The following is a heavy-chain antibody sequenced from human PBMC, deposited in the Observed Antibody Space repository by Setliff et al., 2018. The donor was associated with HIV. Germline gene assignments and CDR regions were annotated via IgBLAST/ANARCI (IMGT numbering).Heavy chain of an antibody. CDR1: GFTFSDHY. CDR2: MRNKDYSYIT. D-gene: IGHD3-22*01. Sequence: GGSLRLSCAASGFTFSDHYMDWVRQAPGKGLEWVGRMRNKDYSYITDYAASVKGRFTISRDDSKNSAYLQMNSLKTEDTAVYYCTRVIGIVVVITIDVWGKGTTVTVSS. CDR3: TRVIGIVVVITIDV. J-gene: IGHJ6*04. V-gene: IGHV3-72*01.